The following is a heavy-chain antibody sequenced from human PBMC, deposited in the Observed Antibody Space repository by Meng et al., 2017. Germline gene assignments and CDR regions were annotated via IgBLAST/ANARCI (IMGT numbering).Heavy chain of an antibody. CDR2: TYYRSKWYN. Sequence: RPGMGDPSQPLPLPWGISGDSGSSNRAAWNWSRESPSRGLGWLGRTYYRSKWYNDYAVSVKSRITINPDTSKNQFSLQLNSVTPEDTAVYYCARDRSGWYSGRGPFDYWGQGTLVTVSS. D-gene: IGHD6-19*01. CDR1: GDSGSSNRAA. V-gene: IGHV6-1*01. CDR3: ARDRSGWYSGRGPFDY. J-gene: IGHJ4*02.